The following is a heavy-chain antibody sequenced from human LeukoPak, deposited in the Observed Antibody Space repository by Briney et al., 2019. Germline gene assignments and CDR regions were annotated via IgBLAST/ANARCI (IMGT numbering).Heavy chain of an antibody. Sequence: PGGSLRLSCAASGFTFDDYGMSWVRQAPGKGLEWVSGINWNGGSTGYADSVKGRFTISRDNAKESLYLQMNSLRAEDTALYYCARGSYYDTSGYYGAAGYWGQGTLVTVSS. J-gene: IGHJ4*02. CDR3: ARGSYYDTSGYYGAAGY. CDR2: INWNGGST. V-gene: IGHV3-20*04. D-gene: IGHD3-22*01. CDR1: GFTFDDYG.